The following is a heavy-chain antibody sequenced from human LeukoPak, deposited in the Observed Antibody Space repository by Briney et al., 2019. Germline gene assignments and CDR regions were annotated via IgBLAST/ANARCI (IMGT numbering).Heavy chain of an antibody. Sequence: GGSLRLSCAASGFSFNTFSMNWVRQAPGKGLEWVSSITNTDTFRYYADSVKGRFTISRDNAKNALFLQMDSLRADDTAVYYCARDNTMVRGVTLDYWGQGTLVTVSS. J-gene: IGHJ4*02. D-gene: IGHD3-10*01. CDR2: ITNTDTFR. CDR3: ARDNTMVRGVTLDY. CDR1: GFSFNTFS. V-gene: IGHV3-21*01.